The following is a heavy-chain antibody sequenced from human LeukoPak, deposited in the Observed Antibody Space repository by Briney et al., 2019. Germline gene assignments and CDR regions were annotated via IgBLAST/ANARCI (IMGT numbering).Heavy chain of an antibody. V-gene: IGHV1-69*04. CDR3: ARGVGSGWVHYYYYGMDV. J-gene: IGHJ6*02. CDR1: GGTFSSYA. CDR2: IIPIFGIA. D-gene: IGHD6-19*01. Sequence: SVKVSCKASGGTFSSYAISWVRQAPGQGLEWMGRIIPIFGIANYAQKFQGRVTITADKSTSTAYMELSSLRSEDTAVYYCARGVGSGWVHYYYYGMDVWGQGTTVTVSS.